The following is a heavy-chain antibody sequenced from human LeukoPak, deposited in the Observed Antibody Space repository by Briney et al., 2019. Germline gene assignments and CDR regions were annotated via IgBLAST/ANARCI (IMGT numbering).Heavy chain of an antibody. CDR3: ARDDSVAPNWFAP. CDR1: GGTFSTSG. V-gene: IGHV1-2*02. Sequence: GASVTVSCKASGGTFSTSGINWVRQAPGQGLEWMGWINPNSGGTNYAQRFQGRVTMTRDTSISTAYMELSRLRSDDTAVYYCARDDSVAPNWFAPGGQGPL. CDR2: INPNSGGT. D-gene: IGHD2-15*01. J-gene: IGHJ5*02.